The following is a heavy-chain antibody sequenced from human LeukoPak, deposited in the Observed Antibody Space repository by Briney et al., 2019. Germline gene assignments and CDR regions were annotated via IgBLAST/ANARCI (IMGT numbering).Heavy chain of an antibody. D-gene: IGHD1-26*01. CDR3: AREMESGSYYPGY. CDR1: GASISGYF. V-gene: IGHV4-59*12. Sequence: SETLSLTCTVSGASISGYFWSWIRQPPGKGLEWIGYISSSGNTNYNPSLKSRVTISVDTSKNRFSLKLSSVTAADTAVYYCAREMESGSYYPGYWGQGTLVTVSS. CDR2: ISSSGNT. J-gene: IGHJ4*02.